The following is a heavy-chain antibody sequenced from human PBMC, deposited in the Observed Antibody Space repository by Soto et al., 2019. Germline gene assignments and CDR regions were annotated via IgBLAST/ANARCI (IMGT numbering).Heavy chain of an antibody. Sequence: ASVKVSCKASGFTFTSSAVQWVRQARGQRLEWIGWIVVGSGNTNYAQKFQERVTITRDMSTSTAYMELSSLRSEDTAVYYCAAGESGSYLGDYWGQGTLVTVSS. V-gene: IGHV1-58*01. CDR1: GFTFTSSA. J-gene: IGHJ4*02. CDR2: IVVGSGNT. CDR3: AAGESGSYLGDY. D-gene: IGHD1-26*01.